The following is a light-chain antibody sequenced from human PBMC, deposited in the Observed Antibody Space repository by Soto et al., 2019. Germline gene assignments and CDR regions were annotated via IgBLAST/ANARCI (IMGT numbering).Light chain of an antibody. CDR2: AAS. CDR3: QQSYSIPYT. J-gene: IGKJ2*01. V-gene: IGKV1-39*01. Sequence: DIQMTQSPSSLSASVGDRVTITCRASQSFSSYLNWYQQKPGKAPKLLIYAASNLQSGVPSRFSGSGSGTDFSLTISSLQPDDFASYYCQQSYSIPYTFGQGTKVDI. CDR1: QSFSSY.